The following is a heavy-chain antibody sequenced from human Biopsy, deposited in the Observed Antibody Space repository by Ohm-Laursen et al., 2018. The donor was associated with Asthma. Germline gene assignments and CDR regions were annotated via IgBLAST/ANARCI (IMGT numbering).Heavy chain of an antibody. CDR1: RFTYE. CDR3: AREGVAGTHIED. CDR2: ISYDGSSI. V-gene: IGHV3-30-3*01. J-gene: IGHJ4*02. Sequence: SLRLSCTATRFTYEMHCVRQAPGTGLEWVAFISYDGSSIYYADSVKGRFTISRDNSKNTLSLQMNSLTAEDTAVYYCAREGVAGTHIEDWGQGTLVTVSS. D-gene: IGHD6-19*01.